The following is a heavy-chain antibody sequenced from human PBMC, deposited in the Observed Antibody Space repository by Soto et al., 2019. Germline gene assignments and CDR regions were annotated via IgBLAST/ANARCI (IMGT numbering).Heavy chain of an antibody. CDR3: ATDLVVVVAATLDAFDI. CDR1: GFTFSSYS. V-gene: IGHV3-21*01. CDR2: ISSSSSYI. J-gene: IGHJ3*02. D-gene: IGHD2-15*01. Sequence: EVQLVESGGGLVKPGGSLRLSCAASGFTFSSYSMNWVRQAPGKGLEWVSSISSSSSYIYYADSVKGRFTISRDNAKNSLYLQMNSLRAEDTAVYYCATDLVVVVAATLDAFDIWGQGTMVTVSS.